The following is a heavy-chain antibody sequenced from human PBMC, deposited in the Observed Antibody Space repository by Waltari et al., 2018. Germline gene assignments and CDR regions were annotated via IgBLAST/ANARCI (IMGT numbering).Heavy chain of an antibody. V-gene: IGHV3-23*04. CDR1: GLNFANYW. CDR2: IRGSGGDT. J-gene: IGHJ4*02. CDR3: AKSLGDTYGRYPMDY. D-gene: IGHD3-10*01. Sequence: EAQLVESGGGLVQPGGSLRLSCEASGLNFANYWMHWVRQAPGKGLEWVSTIRGSGGDTYYADSVKGRFTISRDNSRNTLYLQMNTLRAGDTAVYYCAKSLGDTYGRYPMDYWGQGTLVTVSS.